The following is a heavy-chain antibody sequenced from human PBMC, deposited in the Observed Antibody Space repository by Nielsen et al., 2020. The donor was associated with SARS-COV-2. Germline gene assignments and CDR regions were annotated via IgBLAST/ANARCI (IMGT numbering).Heavy chain of an antibody. CDR3: ARCGGGAARPVWFDP. D-gene: IGHD6-6*01. CDR1: GFTFSSYA. CDR2: ISYDGSNK. V-gene: IGHV3-30-3*01. Sequence: GESLKISCAASGFTFSSYAMHWVRQAPGKGLEWVAVISYDGSNKYYADSVKGRFTISRDNSKNTLYLQMNSLRAEDTAVYYCARCGGGAARPVWFDPWGQGTLVTVSS. J-gene: IGHJ5*02.